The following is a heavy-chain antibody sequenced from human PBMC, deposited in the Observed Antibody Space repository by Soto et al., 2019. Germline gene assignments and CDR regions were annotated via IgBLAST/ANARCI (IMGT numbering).Heavy chain of an antibody. D-gene: IGHD5-18*01. Sequence: QVQLVQSGAEVKKPGASVKVSCKASGYTFTSYAMHWVRQAPGQRLEWMGRINAGNGNTKYSQKFQGRVTITRDTSASTAYMELSSLRSEDTAVYYCARGLNGYSHYFDSWGQGTLVTVSS. V-gene: IGHV1-3*01. J-gene: IGHJ4*02. CDR2: INAGNGNT. CDR1: GYTFTSYA. CDR3: ARGLNGYSHYFDS.